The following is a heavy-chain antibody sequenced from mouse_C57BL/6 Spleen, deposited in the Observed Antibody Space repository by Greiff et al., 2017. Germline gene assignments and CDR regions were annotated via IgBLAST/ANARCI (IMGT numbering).Heavy chain of an antibody. CDR2: ISSGSSTI. D-gene: IGHD3-1*01. CDR3: ARGATGAMDY. J-gene: IGHJ4*01. CDR1: GFTFSDYG. Sequence: EVKVEESGGGLVKPGGSLKLSCAASGFTFSDYGMHWVRQAPEKGLEWVAYISSGSSTIYYADTVKGRFTISRDNAKNTLFLQMTSLRSEDTAMYYCARGATGAMDYWGQGTSVTVSS. V-gene: IGHV5-17*01.